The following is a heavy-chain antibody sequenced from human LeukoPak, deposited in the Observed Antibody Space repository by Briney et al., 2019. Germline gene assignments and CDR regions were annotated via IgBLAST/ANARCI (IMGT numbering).Heavy chain of an antibody. CDR3: ATFYGVYENWFAP. Sequence: PSETLSLTCAVSGGSISSGGYSWSWIRQPPGKGLEWIGYIYHSGSTYYNPSLKSRVTISVDRSKNQFSLKLSSVSAADTAVYFCATFYGVYENWFAPWGQGTLVTVSS. CDR1: GGSISSGGYS. J-gene: IGHJ5*02. V-gene: IGHV4-30-2*01. D-gene: IGHD4-17*01. CDR2: IYHSGST.